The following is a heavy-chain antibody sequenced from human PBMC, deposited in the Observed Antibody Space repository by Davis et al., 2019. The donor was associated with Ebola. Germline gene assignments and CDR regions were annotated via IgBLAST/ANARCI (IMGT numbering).Heavy chain of an antibody. CDR3: VKDRRDGYNPIDY. CDR1: GFTFSSYA. D-gene: IGHD5-24*01. Sequence: GGSLRLSCSASGFTFSSYAMHWVRQAPGKGLEYVSAISSNGGSTYYADSVKGRFTISRDNSKNTLYLQMSSLRAEDTAVYYCVKDRRDGYNPIDYWGQGTLVTVSS. CDR2: ISSNGGST. J-gene: IGHJ4*02. V-gene: IGHV3-64D*08.